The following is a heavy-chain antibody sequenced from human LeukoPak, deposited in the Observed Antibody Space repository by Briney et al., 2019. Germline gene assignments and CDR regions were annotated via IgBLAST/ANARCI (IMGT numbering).Heavy chain of an antibody. CDR3: ARSFIPHYGSGSYEHGMDV. J-gene: IGHJ6*02. V-gene: IGHV4-4*08. CDR1: GGSISSYY. CDR2: IYTSGST. Sequence: TSETLSLTCTVSGGSISSYYWSWIRQPPGKGLEWIGYIYTSGSTNYNPSLKSRVTMSVDTSKNQFSLKLSSVTAADTAVYYCARSFIPHYGSGSYEHGMDVWGQGTTVTVSS. D-gene: IGHD3-10*01.